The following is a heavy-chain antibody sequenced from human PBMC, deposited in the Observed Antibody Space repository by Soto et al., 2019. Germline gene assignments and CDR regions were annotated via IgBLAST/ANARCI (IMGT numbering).Heavy chain of an antibody. CDR2: ISGSGDST. J-gene: IGHJ4*02. CDR3: AKARGGSNWRIQYPFDY. V-gene: IGHV3-23*01. D-gene: IGHD4-4*01. CDR1: GFTFSNYA. Sequence: GGSLRLSCVGSGFTFSNYAMTWVRQAPGKGLQWVSIISGSGDSTYYGESVKGRFTISRDNSKNTFYLQMNSLRAEDTAVYYCAKARGGSNWRIQYPFDYWGQGTLVTVSS.